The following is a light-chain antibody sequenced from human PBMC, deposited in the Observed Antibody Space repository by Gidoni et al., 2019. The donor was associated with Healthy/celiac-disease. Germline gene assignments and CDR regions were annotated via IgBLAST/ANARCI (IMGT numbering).Light chain of an antibody. Sequence: EIVLTQSPATLSLSPGETATLSCRASQSVSSYLAWYQQKPGQGPRLLIYDASNRATGIPARFSGSGSGTDFTLTISRLEPEDFAVYYCQQRSNWPPPGTYTFGQGTKLEIK. J-gene: IGKJ2*01. CDR1: QSVSSY. V-gene: IGKV3-11*01. CDR2: DAS. CDR3: QQRSNWPPPGTYT.